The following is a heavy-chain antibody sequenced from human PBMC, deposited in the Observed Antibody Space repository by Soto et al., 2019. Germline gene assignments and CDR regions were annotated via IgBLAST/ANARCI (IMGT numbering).Heavy chain of an antibody. J-gene: IGHJ4*02. CDR3: AYSSTPFDY. V-gene: IGHV3-11*01. D-gene: IGHD6-13*01. CDR1: GFIFRDWF. Sequence: PGGSLRLSCAASGFIFRDWFMSWIRQAPGKGLEWISYISKDSGRATRYADSVKGRFTISRDNAKNTLYLQMNSLRAEDTAVYYCAYSSTPFDYWGQGTLVTVSS. CDR2: ISKDSGRAT.